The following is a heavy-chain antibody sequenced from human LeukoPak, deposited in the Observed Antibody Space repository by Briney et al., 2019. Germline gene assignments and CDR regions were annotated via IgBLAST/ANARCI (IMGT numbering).Heavy chain of an antibody. CDR1: GFTFDDYG. CDR2: INWNGGST. Sequence: PGGSLRLSCAASGFTFDDYGMSWVRQAPGKGLEWVSGINWNGGSTGYADSVKGRFTISRDNAKNSLYLQMNSLRAEDTALYYCARDGMDYYDSSGSNVFDYWGRGTLVTVSS. D-gene: IGHD3-22*01. J-gene: IGHJ4*02. CDR3: ARDGMDYYDSSGSNVFDY. V-gene: IGHV3-20*04.